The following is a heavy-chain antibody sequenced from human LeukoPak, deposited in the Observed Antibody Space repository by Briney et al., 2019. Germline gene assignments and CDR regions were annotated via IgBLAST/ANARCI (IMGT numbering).Heavy chain of an antibody. Sequence: GASVTVSCKASGYTFTSYGISWVRQTPGQGLEWMGWISAYNGNTNYAQKLQGRVTMTTDTSTSTAYMELRSLRSDDTAVYYCARGYYDFWSGYYNAEYFQHWGQGTLVTVSS. D-gene: IGHD3-3*01. CDR1: GYTFTSYG. CDR3: ARGYYDFWSGYYNAEYFQH. J-gene: IGHJ1*01. CDR2: ISAYNGNT. V-gene: IGHV1-18*01.